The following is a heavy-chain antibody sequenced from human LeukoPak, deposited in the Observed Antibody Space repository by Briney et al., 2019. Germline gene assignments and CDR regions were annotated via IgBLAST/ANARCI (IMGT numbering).Heavy chain of an antibody. CDR1: GGSISSGSYY. CDR2: IYTSGNT. CDR3: ARDSLDYGGNSDAFDI. Sequence: PSQTLSLTCTVSGGSISSGSYYWSWIRQPAGKGLEWIGRIYTSGNTNYNPSLKSRVTISVDTSKNQFSLKLSSVTAADTAVYYCARDSLDYGGNSDAFDIWGQGTMVTVSS. J-gene: IGHJ3*02. D-gene: IGHD4-23*01. V-gene: IGHV4-61*02.